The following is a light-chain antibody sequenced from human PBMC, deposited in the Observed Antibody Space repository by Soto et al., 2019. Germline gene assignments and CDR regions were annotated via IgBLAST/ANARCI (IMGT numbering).Light chain of an antibody. V-gene: IGLV2-14*03. CDR1: SSDVGNYNF. J-gene: IGLJ2*01. CDR3: CSYATGPTYV. CDR2: SVS. Sequence: QSALTQPASVSGSPGQSITISCSGTSSDVGNYNFVSWYQQHPGKAPKLIIFSVSDRPSGVSDRFSGSKSGNTASLTISGLQAEEEADYYCCSYATGPTYVFGGGTKLTVL.